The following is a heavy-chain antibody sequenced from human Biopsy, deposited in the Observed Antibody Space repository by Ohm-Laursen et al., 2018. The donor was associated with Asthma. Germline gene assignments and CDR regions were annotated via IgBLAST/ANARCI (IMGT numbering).Heavy chain of an antibody. V-gene: IGHV3-53*01. CDR3: ARGDSSNWSHYYFDY. J-gene: IGHJ4*02. CDR2: IYSGGTS. CDR1: GFAVSRDH. Sequence: GSLRLSCAASGFAVSRDHMFWVRQAPGKGLEWVSVIYSGGTSHTADSVRGWSTISRDYSKNTLYLQMHSLRAEDTAVYYCARGDSSNWSHYYFDYWGQGTLVTVSS. D-gene: IGHD3-22*01.